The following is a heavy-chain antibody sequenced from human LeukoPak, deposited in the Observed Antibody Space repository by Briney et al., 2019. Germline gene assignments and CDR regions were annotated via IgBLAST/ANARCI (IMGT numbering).Heavy chain of an antibody. CDR2: IYYGGST. J-gene: IGHJ3*02. CDR3: ARGEYCSSTSCYLQAFDI. Sequence: SETLSLTCTVSGGSISSGGYYWGWIRQPPGKGLEWIANIYYGGSTYYNPSLRSRVTISRDTSKNQFSLKLNSVTAADTAVYYCARGEYCSSTSCYLQAFDIWGQGTMVTVSS. V-gene: IGHV4-39*07. CDR1: GGSISSGGYY. D-gene: IGHD2-2*01.